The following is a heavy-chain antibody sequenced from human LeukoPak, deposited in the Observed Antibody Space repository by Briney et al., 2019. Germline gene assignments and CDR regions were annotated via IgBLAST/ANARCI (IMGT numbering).Heavy chain of an antibody. Sequence: SETLSLTCTVSGGSISSYYWSWIRQPPGKGLEWIAYISDIGSINYNPSLKSRVTISLDTSKNQFSLKLSSVTAADTAVYHCAGHHAHNTVDFWGQGTLVTVSS. J-gene: IGHJ4*02. CDR2: ISDIGSI. V-gene: IGHV4-59*08. CDR1: GGSISSYY. D-gene: IGHD2-8*02. CDR3: AGHHAHNTVDF.